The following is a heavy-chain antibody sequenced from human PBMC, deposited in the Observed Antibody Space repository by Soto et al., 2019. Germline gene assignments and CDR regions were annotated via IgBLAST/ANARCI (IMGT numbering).Heavy chain of an antibody. Sequence: QVQLVQSGAEVKKPGASVKVSCKASGYTFTSYGISWVRQAPGQGLEWLGWISAYNGNTNYAQKLQGRVTMTTDTSTSTAYMELRSLRSDDTAVYYCARLYCSGGSCYPNGFDPWGQGTLVTVSS. CDR2: ISAYNGNT. CDR3: ARLYCSGGSCYPNGFDP. V-gene: IGHV1-18*01. J-gene: IGHJ5*02. CDR1: GYTFTSYG. D-gene: IGHD2-15*01.